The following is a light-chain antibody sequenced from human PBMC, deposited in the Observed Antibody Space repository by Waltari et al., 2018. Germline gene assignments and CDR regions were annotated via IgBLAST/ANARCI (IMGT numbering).Light chain of an antibody. CDR3: SSYTSSTTLV. CDR1: SSDVGGYNY. CDR2: EVN. J-gene: IGLJ1*01. V-gene: IGLV2-14*01. Sequence: QSALTQPASVSGSPGQSITISCTGTSSDVGGYNYVSWYQHHPGNVPKLIISEVNNRPSVVSHLFSGSKSGNTASLSISGLQTEDEADYYCSSYTSSTTLVFGTGTKVTVL.